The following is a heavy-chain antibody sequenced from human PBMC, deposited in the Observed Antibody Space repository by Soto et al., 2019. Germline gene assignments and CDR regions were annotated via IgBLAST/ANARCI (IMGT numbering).Heavy chain of an antibody. CDR1: GYSFGNFW. J-gene: IGHJ3*02. Sequence: EVQLVQSGAEVKKPGESLKISCKGSGYSFGNFWIAWVRQMPGKGLEWMGIVYPDDSDIRYSPSFQGQVTISADKSVSTAYLHLTTLKDSAPAISYCAKNFVGGGALDIWGQGTVVTVSS. CDR2: VYPDDSDI. CDR3: AKNFVGGGALDI. V-gene: IGHV5-51*01. D-gene: IGHD3-16*01.